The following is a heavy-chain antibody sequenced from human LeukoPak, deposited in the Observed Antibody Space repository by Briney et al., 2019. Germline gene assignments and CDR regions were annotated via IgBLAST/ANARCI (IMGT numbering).Heavy chain of an antibody. Sequence: SETLSLTCAVSGGSITSGAYAWSWIRQPPGKGLEWIGYIYRSGSTSYKPSLKSRLSITIDKSKDQFSLNLRSVTAADTAFYYCARGGGFYGSGTTHFDYWGQGTLATVSS. D-gene: IGHD3-10*01. CDR1: GGSITSGAYA. CDR2: IYRSGST. CDR3: ARGGGFYGSGTTHFDY. V-gene: IGHV4-30-2*01. J-gene: IGHJ4*02.